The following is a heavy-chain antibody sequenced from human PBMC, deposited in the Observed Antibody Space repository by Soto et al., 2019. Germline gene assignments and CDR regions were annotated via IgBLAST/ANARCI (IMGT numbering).Heavy chain of an antibody. CDR3: VVGTWSLGYFDY. J-gene: IGHJ4*02. D-gene: IGHD6-19*01. Sequence: ASVKVSCKASGYTFTSYDINWVRQATGQGLEWVGWMSPNSGNTGYAQKFQGRVTMTRNTSISTAYMELSSLRSEDTAVYYCVVGTWSLGYFDYWGQGTLVTVSS. CDR1: GYTFTSYD. V-gene: IGHV1-8*01. CDR2: MSPNSGNT.